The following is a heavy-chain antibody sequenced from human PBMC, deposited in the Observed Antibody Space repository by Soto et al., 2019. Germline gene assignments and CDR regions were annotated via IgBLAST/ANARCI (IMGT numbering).Heavy chain of an antibody. Sequence: SVKVSCKASGGTFSSYAISWVRQAPGQGLEWMGGIIPIFGTANYAQKFQGRVTITADESTSTAYMELSSLRSEDTAVYYCARVPGYSYGPSRGGYCFDYWGQGTLVTVSS. CDR1: GGTFSSYA. J-gene: IGHJ4*02. CDR3: ARVPGYSYGPSRGGYCFDY. CDR2: IIPIFGTA. D-gene: IGHD5-18*01. V-gene: IGHV1-69*13.